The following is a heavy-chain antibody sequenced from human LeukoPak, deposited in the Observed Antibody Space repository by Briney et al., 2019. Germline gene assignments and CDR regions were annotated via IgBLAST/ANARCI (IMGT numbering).Heavy chain of an antibody. J-gene: IGHJ6*03. V-gene: IGHV3-48*04. Sequence: GGSLRLSCAASGFTFSSYTMNWVRQAPGKGLEWVSYIPSSGATIYYADSVKGRFTISRDNAKNSLYLQMNSPRAEDTAVYYCARVGTSSKYYYYMDVWGKGTTVTVSS. D-gene: IGHD4-11*01. CDR2: IPSSGATI. CDR3: ARVGTSSKYYYYMDV. CDR1: GFTFSSYT.